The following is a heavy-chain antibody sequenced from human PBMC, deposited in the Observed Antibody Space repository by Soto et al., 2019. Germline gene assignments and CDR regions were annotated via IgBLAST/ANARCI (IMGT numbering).Heavy chain of an antibody. CDR3: AAAPGHIVVSAAFDY. V-gene: IGHV1-58*02. CDR1: GFTFTSSA. Sequence: QMQLVQSGPEVKKPGTSVKVSCKASGFTFTSSAMQWVRRARGQRLEWIGWIVVGSGNTNYAQKFQERVTITRDMSTSTAYMELSSLRSEDTAVYYCAAAPGHIVVSAAFDYWGQGTLVTVSS. D-gene: IGHD2-21*01. CDR2: IVVGSGNT. J-gene: IGHJ4*02.